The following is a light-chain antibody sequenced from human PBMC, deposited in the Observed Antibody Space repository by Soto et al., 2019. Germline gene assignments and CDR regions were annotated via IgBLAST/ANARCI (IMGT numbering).Light chain of an antibody. CDR3: SSYGRGNNLL. J-gene: IGLJ2*01. V-gene: IGLV2-8*01. CDR2: DVN. Sequence: QSALTQPPSASGSPGQSVTISCTGTSSDIGGYNHVSWHQQHPGQAPKVLIYDVNKRPSGVPDRFSGSKSANTASLTVSGLRAEDEADYYCSSYGRGNNLLFGGGTKLTVL. CDR1: SSDIGGYNH.